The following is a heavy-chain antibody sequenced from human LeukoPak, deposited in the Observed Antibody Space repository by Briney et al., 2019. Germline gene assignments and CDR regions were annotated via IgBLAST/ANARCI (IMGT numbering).Heavy chain of an antibody. V-gene: IGHV1-69*04. Sequence: ASVTVSCKASGGTFSSYAISWVRQAPGQGREWMGRIIPILGIANYAQKFQGRVTITADKSTSTAYMELSSLRSEDTAVYYCARGGALDYYDSSGYNYYYGMDVWGQGTTVTVSS. J-gene: IGHJ6*02. D-gene: IGHD3-22*01. CDR2: IIPILGIA. CDR1: GGTFSSYA. CDR3: ARGGALDYYDSSGYNYYYGMDV.